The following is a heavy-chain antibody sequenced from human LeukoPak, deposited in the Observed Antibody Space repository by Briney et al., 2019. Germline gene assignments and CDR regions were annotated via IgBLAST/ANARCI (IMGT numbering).Heavy chain of an antibody. CDR1: GYTFTSYD. D-gene: IGHD3-10*01. CDR3: ARAPRITMVRGVIYWFDP. CDR2: MNPNSGNT. Sequence: ASVKVSXKASGYTFTSYDINWVRQATGQGLEWMGWMNPNSGNTGYAQKFQGRVTITRNTSISTAYMELSSLRSEDTAVYYCARAPRITMVRGVIYWFDPWGQGTLVTVSS. V-gene: IGHV1-8*03. J-gene: IGHJ5*02.